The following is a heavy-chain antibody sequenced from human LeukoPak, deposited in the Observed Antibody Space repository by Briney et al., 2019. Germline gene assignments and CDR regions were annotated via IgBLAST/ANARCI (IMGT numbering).Heavy chain of an antibody. J-gene: IGHJ5*02. Sequence: GASVTVSCKASGGTFSSYAVSWVRQAPGQGLEWMGRIIPIFGIANYAQKFQGRVTITADKSTSTAYMELSSLRSEDTAVYYCARGSSSWFNWLDPWGQGTLVTVSS. CDR2: IIPIFGIA. V-gene: IGHV1-69*04. CDR3: ARGSSSWFNWLDP. D-gene: IGHD6-13*01. CDR1: GGTFSSYA.